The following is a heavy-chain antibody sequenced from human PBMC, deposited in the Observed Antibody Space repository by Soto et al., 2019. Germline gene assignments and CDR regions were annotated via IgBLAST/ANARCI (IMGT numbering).Heavy chain of an antibody. CDR1: GGSVSSGSYY. J-gene: IGHJ5*02. V-gene: IGHV4-61*01. CDR3: ARLYYDSSVPSSP. Sequence: SETLSLTCTVSGGSVSSGSYYWSWIRQPPGKGLEWIGYIYYSRSTNYSPSLKSRVTLPVDTSKSQFSLKLSSVTAGNTAADCCARLYYDSSVPSSPWGQGLLVTVSS. CDR2: IYYSRST. D-gene: IGHD3-22*01.